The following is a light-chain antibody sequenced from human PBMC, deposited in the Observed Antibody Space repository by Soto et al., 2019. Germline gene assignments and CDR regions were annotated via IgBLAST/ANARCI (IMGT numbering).Light chain of an antibody. CDR2: TNS. Sequence: QSVLTQPPSASGTPGQRVTISCSGSSSNIGRNNVNWYQQLPGTAPKLLIDTNSQRPSGVPDRFSGSKSGTSASLAISGLKSEDEADYYCAAWDNSLNGLVFGGGTKLTVL. CDR1: SSNIGRNN. V-gene: IGLV1-44*01. CDR3: AAWDNSLNGLV. J-gene: IGLJ2*01.